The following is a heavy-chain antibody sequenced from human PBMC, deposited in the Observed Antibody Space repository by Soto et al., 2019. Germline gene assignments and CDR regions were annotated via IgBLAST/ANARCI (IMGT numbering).Heavy chain of an antibody. CDR2: ISSSSSYI. CDR3: ASGSGGINDC. CDR1: GFTFSSSS. D-gene: IGHD2-15*01. Sequence: EVQLVESGGGLVKPGGSLRLSCAASGFTFSSSSMNWVRQAPGKGLEWVSSISSSSSYIYYADSVKGRFTVSRDNAKNSLFLQMNSLSAEDTAVYYCASGSGGINDCWGQGTLVTVSA. J-gene: IGHJ4*02. V-gene: IGHV3-21*01.